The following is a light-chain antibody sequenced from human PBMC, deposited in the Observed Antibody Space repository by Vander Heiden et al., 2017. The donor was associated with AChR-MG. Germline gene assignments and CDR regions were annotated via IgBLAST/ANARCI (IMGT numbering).Light chain of an antibody. J-gene: IGLJ2*01. CDR1: SSDVGGYNY. V-gene: IGLV2-14*01. Sequence: QSALTQPASASGSPGQSFTLSCTGTSSDVGGYNYVSWYQQHPGKAPKLMIYDVSNRPSGVSNRFSGSKSGNTASLTISGLQAEDEADYYCSSYTSSSTLVVFGGGTKLTVL. CDR3: SSYTSSSTLVV. CDR2: DVS.